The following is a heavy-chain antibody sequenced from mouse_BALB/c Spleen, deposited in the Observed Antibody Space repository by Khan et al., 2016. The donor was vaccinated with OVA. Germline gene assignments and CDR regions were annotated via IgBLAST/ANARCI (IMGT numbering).Heavy chain of an antibody. Sequence: QVQLKQSGPGLVAPSQSLSITCTISGFSLTSYGVHWVRQPPGKGLEWLVVIWSDGSTTYNSTLKSRLSISKDNSKSQVFLKMNSLHTDDTAMYYCARQPYYHYDAMDYWGQGTSVTVSS. CDR1: GFSLTSYG. J-gene: IGHJ4*01. D-gene: IGHD2-10*01. CDR2: IWSDGST. V-gene: IGHV2-6-1*01. CDR3: ARQPYYHYDAMDY.